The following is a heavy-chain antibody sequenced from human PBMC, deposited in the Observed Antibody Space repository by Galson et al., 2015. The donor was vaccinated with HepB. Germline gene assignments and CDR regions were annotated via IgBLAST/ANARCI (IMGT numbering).Heavy chain of an antibody. CDR1: GFTVSSNY. V-gene: IGHV3-53*01. J-gene: IGHJ2*01. CDR3: ARDVGGARPDFGYFDL. Sequence: SLRLSCAASGFTVSSNYMSWVRQAPGKGLEWVSVIYSGGSTNYADSVKGRFTISRDNSKNTLYLQMNSLRAEDTAVYYCARDVGGARPDFGYFDLWGRGTLVTVSS. CDR2: IYSGGST. D-gene: IGHD6-6*01.